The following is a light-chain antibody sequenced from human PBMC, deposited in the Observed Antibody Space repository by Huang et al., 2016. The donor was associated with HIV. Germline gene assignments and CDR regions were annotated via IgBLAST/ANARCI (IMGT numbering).Light chain of an antibody. CDR2: DAS. Sequence: QLTQSPSSLSASVGDRVTITCRASQGISNTLAWYKQKPGKAPKLLIYDASSLQTGAPSRFSGSGSGTDFTLTNSSLQPEDCATYYCQQFNHYPLTFGGGTKVEIE. CDR3: QQFNHYPLT. J-gene: IGKJ4*01. CDR1: QGISNT. V-gene: IGKV1D-13*01.